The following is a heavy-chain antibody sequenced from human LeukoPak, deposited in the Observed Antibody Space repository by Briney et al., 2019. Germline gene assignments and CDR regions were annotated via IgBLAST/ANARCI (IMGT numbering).Heavy chain of an antibody. CDR2: NSGSGRST. D-gene: IGHD5-18*01. CDR3: ATNVDTSDDY. CDR1: GFTFSSYA. V-gene: IGHV3-23*01. Sequence: GGSLRLSCAASGFTFSSYAMTWVRQAPGKGLEWVSTNSGSGRSTYYADSVKGRFTISRDNSKNTLYLQMNSLRAEDTALYYCATNVDTSDDYWGQGTLVTVSS. J-gene: IGHJ4*02.